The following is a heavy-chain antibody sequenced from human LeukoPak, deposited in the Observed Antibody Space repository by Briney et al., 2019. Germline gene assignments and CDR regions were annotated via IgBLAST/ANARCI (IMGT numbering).Heavy chain of an antibody. V-gene: IGHV3-23*01. CDR2: LSSSGGST. CDR1: GFTFSSYS. CDR3: ARGVTVTTDF. D-gene: IGHD4-17*01. Sequence: GGSLRLSCEASGFTFSSYSMNWVRQAPGKGLEWVSGLSSSGGSTFYADSVKGRFTISRDNSKNTVYLQMNSLRGEDTAIYYCARGVTVTTDFWGQGTLVTVSS. J-gene: IGHJ4*02.